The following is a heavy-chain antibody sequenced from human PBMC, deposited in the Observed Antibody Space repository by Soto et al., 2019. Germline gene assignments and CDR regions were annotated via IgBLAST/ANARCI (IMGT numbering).Heavy chain of an antibody. Sequence: PGESLKISCKGSGYSFTSYWIAWVRQMPGEGLEWMGIIYPGDSDTRYSPSFQGQVTISADKSINSVYLQWSSLKASDTATYYCARLGFNYDFLSGYYNVHHYYGIDVRGQGTTVTVSS. V-gene: IGHV5-51*01. J-gene: IGHJ6*02. CDR2: IYPGDSDT. D-gene: IGHD3-3*01. CDR1: GYSFTSYW. CDR3: ARLGFNYDFLSGYYNVHHYYGIDV.